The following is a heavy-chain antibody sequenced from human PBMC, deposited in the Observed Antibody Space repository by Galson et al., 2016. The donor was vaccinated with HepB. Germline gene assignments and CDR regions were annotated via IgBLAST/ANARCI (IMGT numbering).Heavy chain of an antibody. CDR3: ARHLTYYYDISGYYSDWFDP. Sequence: SETLSLTCTVSGVSISSSDYYWGWIRQPPGKGLEWIASIYYSGSGSTSYNPSLRSRVTISVDTSKNQFSLKLNSLNAADTAVYYCARHLTYYYDISGYYSDWFDPWGKGTQVTVSS. CDR2: IYYSGSGST. J-gene: IGHJ5*02. V-gene: IGHV4-39*01. D-gene: IGHD3-22*01. CDR1: GVSISSSDYY.